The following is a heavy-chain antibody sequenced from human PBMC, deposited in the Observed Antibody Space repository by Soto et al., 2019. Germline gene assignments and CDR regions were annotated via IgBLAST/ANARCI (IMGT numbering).Heavy chain of an antibody. Sequence: SHTLSLTCAISGYSVSSNSAALNWIRQSPSRGLEWLGRTYYMSKWYNDYAVSVKSRITINPDTSKNQFSLQLNSVTPEDTAVYYCARARGIAAAGTRSEGWFDPWGQGTLVTVSS. CDR1: GYSVSSNSAA. V-gene: IGHV6-1*01. CDR2: TYYMSKWYN. J-gene: IGHJ5*02. D-gene: IGHD6-13*01. CDR3: ARARGIAAAGTRSEGWFDP.